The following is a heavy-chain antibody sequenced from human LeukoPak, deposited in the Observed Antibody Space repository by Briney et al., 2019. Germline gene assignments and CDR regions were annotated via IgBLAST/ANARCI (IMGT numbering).Heavy chain of an antibody. Sequence: GGSLRLSCVASGIAFENYAMTWVRQAPGKGLEWVSSITGSGYTRNAESVKGRFTIPRDNSVDTLHLQMSSLSAEDTAIYYCGRDPNGDYVGAFDFWGQGTMVTVSS. D-gene: IGHD4-17*01. V-gene: IGHV3-23*01. CDR2: ITGSGYT. CDR3: GRDPNGDYVGAFDF. CDR1: GIAFENYA. J-gene: IGHJ3*01.